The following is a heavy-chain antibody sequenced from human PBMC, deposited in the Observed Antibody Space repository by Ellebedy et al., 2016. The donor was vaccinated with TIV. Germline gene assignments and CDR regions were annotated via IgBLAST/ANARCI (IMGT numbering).Heavy chain of an antibody. Sequence: MPSETLSLTCTVSGGSISPYYWSWIRQPPGKGLEWIGYISYSGSTNYNPSLKSRVTISVDTSKNQFSLKLSSVTAADTAVYYCARVGGSRDGYNFSYYFDYWGQGTLVTVSS. V-gene: IGHV4-59*12. CDR1: GGSISPYY. CDR2: ISYSGST. J-gene: IGHJ4*02. D-gene: IGHD5-24*01. CDR3: ARVGGSRDGYNFSYYFDY.